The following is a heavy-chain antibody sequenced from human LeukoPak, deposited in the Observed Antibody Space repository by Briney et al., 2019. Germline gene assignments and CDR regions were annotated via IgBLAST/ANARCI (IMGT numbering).Heavy chain of an antibody. CDR1: GFTFSRCS. CDR3: AREPDYGDYALDY. Sequence: GGSLRLSCAASGFTFSRCSMNWVRQAPGRGLEWVSYISSSSNTIYYGDSVKGRFTISRDNAKNSLYLQMNSLRAEDTAVYYCAREPDYGDYALDYWGQGTLVTVSS. J-gene: IGHJ4*02. D-gene: IGHD4-17*01. V-gene: IGHV3-48*01. CDR2: ISSSSNTI.